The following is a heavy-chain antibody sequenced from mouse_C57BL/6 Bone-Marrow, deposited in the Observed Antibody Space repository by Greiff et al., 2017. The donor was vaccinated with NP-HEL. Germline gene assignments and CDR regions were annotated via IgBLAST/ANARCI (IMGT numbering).Heavy chain of an antibody. D-gene: IGHD1-1*01. J-gene: IGHJ1*03. CDR2: ISNLAYSI. Sequence: EVKLMESGGGLVQPGGSLKLSCAASGFTFSDYGMAWVRQAPRKGPEWVAFISNLAYSIYYADTVTGRFTISRENAKNTLYLDMSSLRSEDTAMDYCARQYYGSSSYWYFDVWGTGTTVTVSS. V-gene: IGHV5-15*01. CDR3: ARQYYGSSSYWYFDV. CDR1: GFTFSDYG.